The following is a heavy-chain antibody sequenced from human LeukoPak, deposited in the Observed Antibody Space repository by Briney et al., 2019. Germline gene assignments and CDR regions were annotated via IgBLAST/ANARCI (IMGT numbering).Heavy chain of an antibody. J-gene: IGHJ6*02. CDR3: ARGRSNYYGMDV. CDR1: DGSINSYY. CDR2: IYYNGNT. V-gene: IGHV4-59*01. Sequence: SETLSLTCSVPDGSINSYYWNWIRRPPGKGLEWIGYIYYNGNTNYSPSLKSRVTMSVDTSKNLFSLKVSSVTAADTAVYYCARGRSNYYGMDVWGQGTTVTVSS. D-gene: IGHD1-26*01.